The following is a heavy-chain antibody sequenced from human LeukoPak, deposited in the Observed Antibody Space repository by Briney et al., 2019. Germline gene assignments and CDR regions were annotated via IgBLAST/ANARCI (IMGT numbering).Heavy chain of an antibody. Sequence: GGSLRLSCAASGFTFSSYGMHWVRQAPGKGLEWVAVTSYDGSNKYYADSVKGRFTISRDNSKNTLYLQMNSLRAEDTAVYYCAKRGIAVAGNNWFDPWGQGTLVTVSS. CDR2: TSYDGSNK. J-gene: IGHJ5*02. V-gene: IGHV3-30*18. CDR1: GFTFSSYG. CDR3: AKRGIAVAGNNWFDP. D-gene: IGHD6-19*01.